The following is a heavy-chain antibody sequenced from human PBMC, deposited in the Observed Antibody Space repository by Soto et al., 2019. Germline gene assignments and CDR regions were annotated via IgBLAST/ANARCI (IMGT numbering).Heavy chain of an antibody. D-gene: IGHD1-26*01. V-gene: IGHV1-69*08. CDR1: GGTSTIYT. J-gene: IGHJ4*02. Sequence: QVPLVQSGAALKKPGSSVKVSCEASGGTSTIYTITWVRQAPGQGLAWMGRIVPMLGITNYARNFQDRLTITADQSKGTVYIELSSLRFEDTALYYWATEKYGAGRVGVYDWGQGTQVTVSS. CDR3: ATEKYGAGRVGVYD. CDR2: IVPMLGIT.